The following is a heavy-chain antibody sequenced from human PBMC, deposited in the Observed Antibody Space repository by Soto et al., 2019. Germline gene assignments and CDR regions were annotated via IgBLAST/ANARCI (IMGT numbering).Heavy chain of an antibody. CDR2: VSHSGNT. V-gene: IGHV4-34*01. D-gene: IGHD7-27*01. CDR1: GGAFTGHF. CDR3: ARAKFEGTGWHHFDI. Sequence: KPSETLYLTCTVSGGAFTGHFWSWVRQPPGKGLEWIGEVSHSGNTKYYPSLRSRVNLSVDSYKTQISLALTSVTAADTAVYYCARAKFEGTGWHHFDIWGQGSLV. J-gene: IGHJ4*02.